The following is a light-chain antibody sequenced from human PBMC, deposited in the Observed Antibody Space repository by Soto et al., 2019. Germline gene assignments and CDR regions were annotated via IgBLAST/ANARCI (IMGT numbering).Light chain of an antibody. CDR2: DAS. Sequence: DIQMTESPSSLSASVGDRVTIPCRASQSISSRLAWYQQKPGKAPKCLIYDASSLQSGVPSRFSGSGSGTEVTLTISSLQPDDFATDYGQQYNTYSPWAVGQGTKVDSK. V-gene: IGKV1-5*01. CDR1: QSISSR. CDR3: QQYNTYSPWA. J-gene: IGKJ1*01.